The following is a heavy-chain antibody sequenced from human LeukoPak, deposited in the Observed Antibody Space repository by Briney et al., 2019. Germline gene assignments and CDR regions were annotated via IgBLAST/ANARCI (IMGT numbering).Heavy chain of an antibody. CDR2: ISAYNGNT. Sequence: ASVKVSCKASGYIFNMYGISWVRQAPGQGLEWMGWISAYNGNTNYAQNLQGRVTMTTDTSTSTAYMELRSLRSDDTAVYYCARSTMIVVAPYYFDYWGQGTLVTVSS. V-gene: IGHV1-18*01. D-gene: IGHD3-22*01. CDR1: GYIFNMYG. J-gene: IGHJ4*02. CDR3: ARSTMIVVAPYYFDY.